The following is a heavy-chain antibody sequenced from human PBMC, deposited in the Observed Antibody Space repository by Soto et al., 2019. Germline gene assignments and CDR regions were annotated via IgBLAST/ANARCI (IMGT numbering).Heavy chain of an antibody. V-gene: IGHV3-64*01. CDR2: ISSNGGST. CDR1: GFTFSSNA. CDR3: ARDLYGDYYFDY. J-gene: IGHJ4*02. D-gene: IGHD4-17*01. Sequence: GGPLRSSCAASGFTFSSNAMHWVRQAPGKGLEYVSAISSNGGSTYYANSVKGRFTISRDNSKNTLYLQMGSLTTEDMAVYYCARDLYGDYYFDYWGQGTLVTVSS.